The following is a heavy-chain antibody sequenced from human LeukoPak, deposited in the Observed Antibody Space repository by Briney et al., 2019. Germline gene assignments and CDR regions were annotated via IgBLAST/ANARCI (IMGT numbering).Heavy chain of an antibody. CDR1: GSTFSSYE. J-gene: IGHJ3*02. V-gene: IGHV3-48*03. Sequence: GGSLRLSCAASGSTFSSYEMNWVRQAPGKGLEWVSYIGGSGSTIYYADSVRGRFTISRDNAKNSLYLQMNRLRGEDTAVYYCARDYLVGGTDAFDIWDQGTMVTVSS. D-gene: IGHD1-1*01. CDR3: ARDYLVGGTDAFDI. CDR2: IGGSGSTI.